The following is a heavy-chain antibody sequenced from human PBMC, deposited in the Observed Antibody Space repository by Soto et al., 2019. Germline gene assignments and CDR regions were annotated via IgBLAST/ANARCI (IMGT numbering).Heavy chain of an antibody. CDR2: INHSGST. V-gene: IGHV4-34*01. CDR1: GGSFSGYY. J-gene: IGHJ4*02. CDR3: ARAPPEYSSSFGSDY. Sequence: SETLSLTCAVYGGSFSGYYWSWIRQPPGKGLEWIGEINHSGSTNYNPSLKSRVTISVDTSKNQFSLKLSSVTAADTAVYYCARAPPEYSSSFGSDYWGQGTLVTVSS. D-gene: IGHD6-6*01.